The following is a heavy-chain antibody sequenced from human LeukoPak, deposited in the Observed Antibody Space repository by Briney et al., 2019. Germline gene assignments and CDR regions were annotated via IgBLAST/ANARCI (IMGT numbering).Heavy chain of an antibody. CDR1: GFTFSSYG. J-gene: IGHJ3*02. Sequence: GGSLRLSCAASGFTFSSYGMHWVRQAPGKGLEWVAVIWYDGSNKYYADSVKGRFTISRDNSKNTLYLQMNSLRAEDTAVYYCARDRRKKGAFDIWGQETMVTVSS. CDR2: IWYDGSNK. V-gene: IGHV3-33*01. CDR3: ARDRRKKGAFDI.